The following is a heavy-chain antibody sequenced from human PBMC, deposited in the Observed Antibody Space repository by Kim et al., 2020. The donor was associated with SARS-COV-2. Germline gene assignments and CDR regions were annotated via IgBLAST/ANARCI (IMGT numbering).Heavy chain of an antibody. J-gene: IGHJ6*02. CDR1: GGSVSSGSYY. V-gene: IGHV4-61*01. Sequence: SETLSLTCTVSGGSVSSGSYYWSWIRQPPGKGLEWIGYIYYSGSTNYNPSLKSRVTISVDTSKNQFSLKLSSVTAADTAVYYCARGYRYYDILRVTGMDVWGQGTTVTVSS. D-gene: IGHD3-9*01. CDR3: ARGYRYYDILRVTGMDV. CDR2: IYYSGST.